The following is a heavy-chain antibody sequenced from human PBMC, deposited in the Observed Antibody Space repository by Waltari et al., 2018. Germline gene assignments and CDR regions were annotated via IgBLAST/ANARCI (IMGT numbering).Heavy chain of an antibody. J-gene: IGHJ4*02. V-gene: IGHV4-39*07. CDR2: IYYSGST. D-gene: IGHD1-1*01. Sequence: QLQLQESGPGLVKPSETLSLTCTVSGGSISSSSYYWGWIRPPPGKGLEWSGSIYYSGSTYYNPSLKSRVTISVDTSKNQFSLKRSSVTAADTAVYYCARKATTGARSDYWGQGTLVTVSS. CDR3: ARKATTGARSDY. CDR1: GGSISSSSYY.